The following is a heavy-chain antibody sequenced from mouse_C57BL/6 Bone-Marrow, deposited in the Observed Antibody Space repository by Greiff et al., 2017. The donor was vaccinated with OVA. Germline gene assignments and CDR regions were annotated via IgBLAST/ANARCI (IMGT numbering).Heavy chain of an antibody. J-gene: IGHJ3*01. D-gene: IGHD1-1*01. Sequence: VQLQQSGAELARPGASVKLSCKASGYTFTSYGISWVKQRTGQGLEWIGEIYPRSGNTYYNEKFKGKATLTADKSSSTAYMELRSLTSEDSAVYFCASSLYYYGSSWFAYWGQGTLVTVSA. V-gene: IGHV1-81*01. CDR3: ASSLYYYGSSWFAY. CDR1: GYTFTSYG. CDR2: IYPRSGNT.